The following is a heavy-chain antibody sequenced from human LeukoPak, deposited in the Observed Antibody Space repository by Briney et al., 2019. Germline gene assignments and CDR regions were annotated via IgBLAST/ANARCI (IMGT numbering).Heavy chain of an antibody. J-gene: IGHJ5*02. Sequence: SETLSLTRAVYGGSFSGYYWSWIRQPPGKGLEWIGEINHSGSTNYNPSLKSRVTISVDTSKNQFSLKLSSVTAADTAVYYCARYPITMVRGVRSWFDPWGQGTLVTVSS. CDR2: INHSGST. D-gene: IGHD3-10*01. V-gene: IGHV4-34*01. CDR1: GGSFSGYY. CDR3: ARYPITMVRGVRSWFDP.